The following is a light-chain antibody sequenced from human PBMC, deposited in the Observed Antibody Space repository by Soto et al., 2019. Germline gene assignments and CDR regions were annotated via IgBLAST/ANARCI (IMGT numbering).Light chain of an antibody. CDR1: SSDVGGYNY. V-gene: IGLV2-14*01. CDR3: SSYTSSTTLV. CDR2: EVS. J-gene: IGLJ1*01. Sequence: ALTQPASVSGSPGHSITISFTGTSSDVGGYNYVSWYQQHPGKAPKLMIYEVSNRPSGVSNRFSGSKSGNTASLTISGLQAEDEADYYCSSYTSSTTLVLGTATKVTV.